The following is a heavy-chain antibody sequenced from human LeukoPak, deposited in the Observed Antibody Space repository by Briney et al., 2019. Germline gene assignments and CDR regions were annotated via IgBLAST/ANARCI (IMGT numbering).Heavy chain of an antibody. V-gene: IGHV4-31*03. Sequence: SQTLSLTCTVSGGSISSGGYYWSWIRQHPGKGLEWIGYIYYSGSTYYNPSLKSRVTMSVDTSKNQFSLKVNSVTAADTAVYYCARDPLGERWYDPWGQGTLVTVSS. CDR1: GGSISSGGYY. D-gene: IGHD3-16*01. CDR3: ARDPLGERWYDP. J-gene: IGHJ5*02. CDR2: IYYSGST.